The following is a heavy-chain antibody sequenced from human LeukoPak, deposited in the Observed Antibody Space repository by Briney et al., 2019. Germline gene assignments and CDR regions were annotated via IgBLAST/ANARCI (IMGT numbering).Heavy chain of an antibody. J-gene: IGHJ5*02. V-gene: IGHV1-69*13. Sequence: SVKVSCKASGGTFSSYAISWVRQAPGQGLEWMGGIIPIFGTANYAQKFQGRVTITADESTSTAYMGLSSLRSEDTAVYYCARGGLVTRYYYDSSGYRGGWFDAWGQGTLVTVSS. CDR1: GGTFSSYA. CDR3: ARGGLVTRYYYDSSGYRGGWFDA. D-gene: IGHD3-22*01. CDR2: IIPIFGTA.